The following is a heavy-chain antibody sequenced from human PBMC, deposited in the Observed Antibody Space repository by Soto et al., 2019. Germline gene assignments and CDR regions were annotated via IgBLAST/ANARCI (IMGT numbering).Heavy chain of an antibody. CDR1: GYTSTSYG. V-gene: IGHV1-18*01. D-gene: IGHD3-3*01. CDR3: ARGYYDFWSGYYEAWFDP. Sequence: ASVKVSCTASGYTSTSYGISWVRQAPGQGLEWMGWISAYNGNTNYAQKLQGGVTMTTDTSTSTAYMELRSLRSDDTAVYYCARGYYDFWSGYYEAWFDPWGQGTLVTVSS. J-gene: IGHJ5*02. CDR2: ISAYNGNT.